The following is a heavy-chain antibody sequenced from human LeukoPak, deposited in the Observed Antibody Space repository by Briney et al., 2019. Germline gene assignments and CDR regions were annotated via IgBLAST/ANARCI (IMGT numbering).Heavy chain of an antibody. D-gene: IGHD1-1*01. CDR3: TRNRGTDY. CDR2: IKEDGSEK. J-gene: IGHJ4*02. V-gene: IGHV3-7*01. CDR1: GFTFSNYW. Sequence: AGGSLRLSCAASGFTFSNYWMNWVRQAPGKGLEWVANIKEDGSEKIYVDSVKGRFTISRDNSKNSLYLQINNLRAEDTAVYYCTRNRGTDYWGQRTLVTVSS.